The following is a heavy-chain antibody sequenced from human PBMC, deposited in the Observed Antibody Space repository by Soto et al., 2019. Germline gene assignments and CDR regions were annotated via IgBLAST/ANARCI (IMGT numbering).Heavy chain of an antibody. CDR1: GYTFTSYG. Sequence: ASVKVSCKASGYTFTSYGISWVRQAPGQGLEWMGWISAYNGNTNYAQKLQGRVTMTTDTSTSTAYMELRSLRSDDTAVYYCAGGIAVAGTGALGGAFDIWGQGTMVTVSS. CDR3: AGGIAVAGTGALGGAFDI. D-gene: IGHD6-19*01. J-gene: IGHJ3*02. CDR2: ISAYNGNT. V-gene: IGHV1-18*01.